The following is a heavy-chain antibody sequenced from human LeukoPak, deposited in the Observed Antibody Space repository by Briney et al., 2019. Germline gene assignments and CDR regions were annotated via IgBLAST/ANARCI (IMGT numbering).Heavy chain of an antibody. CDR2: IYNSGST. J-gene: IGHJ4*02. CDR1: GGSISSYY. V-gene: IGHV4-4*08. CDR3: AREVYSSSWYKFDY. D-gene: IGHD6-13*01. Sequence: SETLSLTCTVSGGSISSYYWSWIRQPPGKGLEWIGCIYNSGSTNYNPSLKSRVTISVDTSKNQSSLKLSSVTAADTAVYYCAREVYSSSWYKFDYWGQGTLVTVSS.